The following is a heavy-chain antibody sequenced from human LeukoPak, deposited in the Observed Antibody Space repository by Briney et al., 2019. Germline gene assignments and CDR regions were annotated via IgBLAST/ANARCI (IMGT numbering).Heavy chain of an antibody. Sequence: GGSLRLSCAASGFTFSGYPIHWVRQAPGKGLEWVAVISYDGSNKYYADSVKGRFTISRDNSKNTLYLQMNSLRAEDTAVYYCAKEIWDYYGSGSYYYHYGMDVWGQGTTVTVSS. CDR3: AKEIWDYYGSGSYYYHYGMDV. J-gene: IGHJ6*02. CDR2: ISYDGSNK. CDR1: GFTFSGYP. D-gene: IGHD3-10*01. V-gene: IGHV3-30*04.